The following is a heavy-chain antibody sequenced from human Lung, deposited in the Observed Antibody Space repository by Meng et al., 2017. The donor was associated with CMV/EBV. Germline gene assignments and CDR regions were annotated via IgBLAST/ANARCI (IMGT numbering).Heavy chain of an antibody. CDR2: ISGGGDII. D-gene: IGHD5-18*01. V-gene: IGHV3-11*01. CDR1: GLTFSAYY. CDR3: ATDPRLLDY. Sequence: GGPXRLSCVASGLTFSAYYMTWMRQAPGKGRQCVSYISGGGDIIKYADSVKGRFTISRDNAKNSLYLQMNSLRAEDTAVYYCATDPRLLDYWGQGTLVTVSS. J-gene: IGHJ4*02.